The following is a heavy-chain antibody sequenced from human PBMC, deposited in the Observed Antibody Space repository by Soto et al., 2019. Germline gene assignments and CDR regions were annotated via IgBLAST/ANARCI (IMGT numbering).Heavy chain of an antibody. V-gene: IGHV1-8*01. D-gene: IGHD3-3*01. CDR2: MNPNSGNT. J-gene: IGHJ5*02. CDR3: ARGPLLRFLEWLSATNWFDP. CDR1: GYTFTSYD. Sequence: ASVKVSCKASGYTFTSYDINWVRQATGQGLEWMGWMNPNSGNTGYAQKFQGRVTMTRNTSISTAYMELSSLRSEDTAVYYCARGPLLRFLEWLSATNWFDPWGQGTMVTVYS.